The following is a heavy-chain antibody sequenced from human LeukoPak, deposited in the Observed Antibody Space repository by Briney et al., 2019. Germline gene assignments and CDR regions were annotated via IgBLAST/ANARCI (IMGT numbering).Heavy chain of an antibody. CDR2: ISWNSGSI. D-gene: IGHD3-22*01. CDR3: AKDENYYDSSGLLGS. J-gene: IGHJ4*02. CDR1: GFTFDDYA. Sequence: GGFLRLSCAASGFTFDDYAMHWVRQAPGKGLEWVSGISWNSGSIGYADSVKGRFTISRDNAKNSLYLQMNSLRAEDTALYYCAKDENYYDSSGLLGSWGQGTLVTVSS. V-gene: IGHV3-9*01.